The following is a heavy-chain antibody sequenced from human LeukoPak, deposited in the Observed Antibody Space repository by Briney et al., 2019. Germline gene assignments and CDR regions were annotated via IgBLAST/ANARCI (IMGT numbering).Heavy chain of an antibody. Sequence: GGSLRLSCAASGSTFSGSAMHWVRQASGKGLEWVGRIRSKANSYATAYAASVKSRFTISRDDSKNTAYLQMNSLKTEDTAVYYCQVWFDPWGQRTLVTVSS. CDR3: QVWFDP. J-gene: IGHJ5*02. CDR1: GSTFSGSA. V-gene: IGHV3-73*01. CDR2: IRSKANSYAT.